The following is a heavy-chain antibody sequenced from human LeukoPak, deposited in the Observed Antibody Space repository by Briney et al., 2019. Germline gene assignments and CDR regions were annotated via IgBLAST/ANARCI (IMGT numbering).Heavy chain of an antibody. CDR2: ISNSGSII. V-gene: IGHV3-48*01. CDR1: RFTFSSYW. Sequence: GGSLRLSCAASRFTFSSYWMSWVRQAPGKGLEWVSYISNSGSIIHYADSLKGRFTISRDNAQNSLFLQMNSLRAEDTAVYYCVRDQGGAVSYWGQGTLVTVSS. CDR3: VRDQGGAVSY. D-gene: IGHD3-16*01. J-gene: IGHJ4*02.